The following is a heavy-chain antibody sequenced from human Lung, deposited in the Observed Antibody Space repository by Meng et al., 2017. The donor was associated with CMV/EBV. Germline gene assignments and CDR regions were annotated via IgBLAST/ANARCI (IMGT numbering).Heavy chain of an antibody. CDR2: VSDSGSA. D-gene: IGHD1-1*01. CDR3: ARGTGTTQHYLDY. Sequence: SETLSLTCTISRASISSFYWSWIRQPPGKGLQWIGYVSDSGSAKYNPSLESRGTISRDRSRNQFYLNLNSVTAADTAMYFCARGTGTTQHYLDYWGQGMVVTFSS. CDR1: RASISSFY. J-gene: IGHJ4*02. V-gene: IGHV4-59*01.